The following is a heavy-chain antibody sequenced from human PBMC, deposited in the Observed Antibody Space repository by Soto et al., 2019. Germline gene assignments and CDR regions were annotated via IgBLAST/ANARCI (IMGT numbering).Heavy chain of an antibody. CDR2: IYYSGST. V-gene: IGHV4-39*01. Sequence: PSETLSLTCTVSGGSISSSSYYWGWIRQPPGKGLEWIGSIYYSGSTYYNPSLKSRVTISVDTSKNQFSLKLSSVTAADTAVYYCDCQDGYYFDYWGQGTLVTVSS. CDR1: GGSISSSSYY. D-gene: IGHD2-21*02. CDR3: DCQDGYYFDY. J-gene: IGHJ4*02.